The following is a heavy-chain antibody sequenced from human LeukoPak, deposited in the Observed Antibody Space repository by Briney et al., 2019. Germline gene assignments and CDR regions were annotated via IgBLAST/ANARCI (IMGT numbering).Heavy chain of an antibody. CDR2: ISYDGSNK. V-gene: IGHV3-30*18. CDR1: GFTFSSYG. Sequence: GGSLRLSCAASGFTFSSYGMYWVRQAPGKGLEWVAVISYDGSNKNYPDSVRGRFTISRDNSKNTLYLQMDSLRAEDTAIYFCAKPGLVVGDFFDYWGQGTLVTVSS. J-gene: IGHJ4*02. CDR3: AKPGLVVGDFFDY. D-gene: IGHD6-19*01.